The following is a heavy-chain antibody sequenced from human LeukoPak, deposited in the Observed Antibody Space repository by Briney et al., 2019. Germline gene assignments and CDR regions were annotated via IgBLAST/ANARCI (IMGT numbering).Heavy chain of an antibody. CDR1: GGSISSSNW. Sequence: SETLSLTCAVSGGSISSSNWWSWVRQPPGKGLEWIGEIYHSGSTNYNPSLKSRVTMSVDTSKYQFSLKLSSVTAADTAVYYCARGSGYQNYWGQGTLVTVSS. J-gene: IGHJ4*02. V-gene: IGHV4-4*02. D-gene: IGHD3-22*01. CDR2: IYHSGST. CDR3: ARGSGYQNY.